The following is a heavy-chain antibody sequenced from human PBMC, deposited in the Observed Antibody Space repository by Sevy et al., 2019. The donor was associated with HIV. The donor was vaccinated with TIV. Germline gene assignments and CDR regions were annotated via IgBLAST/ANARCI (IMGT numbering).Heavy chain of an antibody. V-gene: IGHV3-30*18. Sequence: GGSLRLSCAASGFTFKYHGMHWVRQAPSKGLEWLSLISIDGSNKYYADSVKGRFTISRDNAKNTVSVQMNSLRPEDTATYYCAKDGGHIDIDYWGQGILVTVSS. CDR2: ISIDGSNK. CDR1: GFTFKYHG. D-gene: IGHD2-15*01. J-gene: IGHJ4*02. CDR3: AKDGGHIDIDY.